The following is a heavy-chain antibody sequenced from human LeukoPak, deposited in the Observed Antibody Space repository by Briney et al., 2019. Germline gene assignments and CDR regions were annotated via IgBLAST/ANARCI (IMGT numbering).Heavy chain of an antibody. J-gene: IGHJ4*02. CDR3: AKDPPGVAGLLPYYFDY. CDR2: IRYDGSNK. Sequence: PGGSLRLSCAASGFTFSSYGMHWVRQAPGKGLEWVAFIRYDGSNKYYADPVKGRFTISRDNSKNTLYLQMNSLRAEDTAVYYCAKDPPGVAGLLPYYFDYWGQGTLVTVSS. D-gene: IGHD6-19*01. CDR1: GFTFSSYG. V-gene: IGHV3-30*02.